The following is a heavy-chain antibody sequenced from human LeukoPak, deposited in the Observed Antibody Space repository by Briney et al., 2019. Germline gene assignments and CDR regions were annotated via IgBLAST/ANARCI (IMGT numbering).Heavy chain of an antibody. Sequence: SETLSLTCTVSGGSISSYYWSWIRQPPGKGLEWIGYIHYSGSTKYNPSLKSRVTISVDTSKNQFSLKLSSVTAADTAVYYCANFHYDFWSGSPKHYYYMDVWGKGTTVTVSS. D-gene: IGHD3-3*01. CDR3: ANFHYDFWSGSPKHYYYMDV. J-gene: IGHJ6*03. V-gene: IGHV4-59*01. CDR2: IHYSGST. CDR1: GGSISSYY.